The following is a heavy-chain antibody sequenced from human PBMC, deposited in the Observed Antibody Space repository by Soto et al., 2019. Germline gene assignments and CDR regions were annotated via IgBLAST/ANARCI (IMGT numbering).Heavy chain of an antibody. CDR3: ARAESSYSSVYFDY. CDR2: IYFSGST. D-gene: IGHD2-15*01. Sequence: PSETLSLTCTVSGGSITKSNYYCDWIRQPPGKGLERIGYIYFSGSTYYNPSLKSRVTISVDTSKNQFSLKLSSVTAADTAVYYCARAESSYSSVYFDYWGQGTLVTVSS. CDR1: GGSITKSNYY. J-gene: IGHJ4*02. V-gene: IGHV4-30-4*08.